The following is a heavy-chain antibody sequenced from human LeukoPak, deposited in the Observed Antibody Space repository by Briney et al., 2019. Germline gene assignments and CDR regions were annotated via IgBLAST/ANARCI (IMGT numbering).Heavy chain of an antibody. J-gene: IGHJ4*02. CDR2: IYHSGTT. D-gene: IGHD3-22*01. V-gene: IGHV4-38-2*02. CDR1: GGSISSYY. CDR3: VRDSKQGYDTSGLYY. Sequence: SETLSLTCTVSGGSISSYYWSWIRQPPGKGLEWIGSIYHSGTTYYNPSLKSRVTISVDTSKNQFSLKLSSVTAADTAVYYCVRDSKQGYDTSGLYYWGQGTLVTVSS.